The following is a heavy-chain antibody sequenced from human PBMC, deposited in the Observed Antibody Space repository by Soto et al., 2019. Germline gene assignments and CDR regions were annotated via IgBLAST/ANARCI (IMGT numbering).Heavy chain of an antibody. J-gene: IGHJ6*03. D-gene: IGHD3-10*01. CDR1: GFTFDDYA. CDR3: AKDGFRGYYYMDV. Sequence: EVQLVESGGGLVQPGRSLRLSCAASGFTFDDYAMHWVRQAPGKGLEWVSGISWNSGSIGYADSVKGRFTISRDNDKNSLYLQMNSLRAEDTALYYCAKDGFRGYYYMDVWGKGTTVTVSS. CDR2: ISWNSGSI. V-gene: IGHV3-9*01.